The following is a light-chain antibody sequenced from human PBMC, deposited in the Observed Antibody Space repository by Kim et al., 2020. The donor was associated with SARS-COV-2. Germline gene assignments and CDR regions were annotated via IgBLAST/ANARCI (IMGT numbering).Light chain of an antibody. Sequence: DIQMTQSPSTLFASVGDRVTITCRASQSISSWLAWYQQKPGKAPKLLIYKASSLESGVPSRFSGSGSGTEFTLTISSLQPDDFATYYCQQYNSYSPTWTFGQGTKVDIK. CDR3: QQYNSYSPTWT. V-gene: IGKV1-5*03. CDR2: KAS. J-gene: IGKJ1*01. CDR1: QSISSW.